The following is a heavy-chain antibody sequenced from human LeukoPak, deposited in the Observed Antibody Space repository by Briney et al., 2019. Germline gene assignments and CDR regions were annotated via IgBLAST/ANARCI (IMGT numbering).Heavy chain of an antibody. CDR3: ARDPLPIAVAGTGGGYFDY. CDR1: GFTFSSYA. D-gene: IGHD6-19*01. CDR2: ISYDVSNK. V-gene: IGHV3-30*04. J-gene: IGHJ4*02. Sequence: GRSLRLSCAASGFTFSSYAMHWVRQAPGKGLEWVAVISYDVSNKYYADSVKGRFTISRDNSKNTLYLQMNSLRAEDTAVYYCARDPLPIAVAGTGGGYFDYWGQGTLVTVSS.